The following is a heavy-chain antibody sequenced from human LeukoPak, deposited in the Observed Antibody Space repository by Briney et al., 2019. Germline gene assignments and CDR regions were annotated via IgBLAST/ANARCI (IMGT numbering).Heavy chain of an antibody. Sequence: SETLSLTCTVSGGSISSYYWSWIRQPPGKGLEWIGYIYYSGSTNYNPSLKSRVTISVDTSKNQFSLKLSSVTAADTAVYYCARDGLASDYGGSYYYYYGMDVWGQGTTVTVSS. CDR2: IYYSGST. D-gene: IGHD4-23*01. V-gene: IGHV4-59*01. J-gene: IGHJ6*02. CDR1: GGSISSYY. CDR3: ARDGLASDYGGSYYYYYGMDV.